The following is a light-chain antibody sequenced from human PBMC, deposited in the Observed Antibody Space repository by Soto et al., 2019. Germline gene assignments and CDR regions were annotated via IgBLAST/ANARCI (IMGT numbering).Light chain of an antibody. V-gene: IGLV1-40*01. Sequence: QPVLTQPPSVSGAPGQRVTISCTGSSSNIGAGYDVNWYQQVPGTAPKLLIYDDTKRPSGVPDRFSGSKSGTSASLAITGLRAEDEADYYCQSYDTSLSGVVFAGGTKLTVL. CDR3: QSYDTSLSGVV. J-gene: IGLJ3*02. CDR2: DDT. CDR1: SSNIGAGYD.